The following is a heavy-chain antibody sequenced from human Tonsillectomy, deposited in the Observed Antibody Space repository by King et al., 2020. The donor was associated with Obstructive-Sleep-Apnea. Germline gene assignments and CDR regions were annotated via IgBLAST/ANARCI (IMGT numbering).Heavy chain of an antibody. Sequence: VQLVESGGGLVKPGGSLRLSCAASGFTFSSYSMNWVRQAPGKGLEWVSSISSSSSYIYYADSVKGRFTISRDNAKNSLYLQMNSLRAEDTAVYYCARDPVTYYDFWSGHYGMDVWGQGTTVTVSS. J-gene: IGHJ6*02. CDR2: ISSSSSYI. CDR1: GFTFSSYS. CDR3: ARDPVTYYDFWSGHYGMDV. D-gene: IGHD3-3*01. V-gene: IGHV3-21*01.